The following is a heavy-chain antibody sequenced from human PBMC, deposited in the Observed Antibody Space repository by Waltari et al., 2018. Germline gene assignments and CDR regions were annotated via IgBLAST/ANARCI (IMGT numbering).Heavy chain of an antibody. CDR1: GYIFTSYD. V-gene: IGHV1-8*02. D-gene: IGHD2-2*01. J-gene: IGHJ5*01. CDR3: ARPQTISTSWLAS. CDR2: MNANSGHT. Sequence: QVQLVQSGAEVKKPGASVKVSCKASGYIFTSYDINWVRQDTGQGLEWMGWMNANSGHTGYAQTFQGRITLTMNTSISTAYMELSSLRSDDTAVYYCARPQTISTSWLASWGQGTLVTVSA.